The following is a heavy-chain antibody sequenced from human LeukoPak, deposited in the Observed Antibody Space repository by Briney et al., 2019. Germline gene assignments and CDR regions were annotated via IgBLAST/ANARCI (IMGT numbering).Heavy chain of an antibody. CDR1: GFTFTTYG. D-gene: IGHD3-10*01. CDR3: AKDLDFGDRLTAFVTGMDV. J-gene: IGHJ6*02. V-gene: IGHV3-30*18. CDR2: VSYDGSNK. Sequence: GRSLRLSCAASGFTFTTYGMHWVRQAPGKGLEWVAVVSYDGSNKYYADSVKGRFTISRDDSKNALYLQMNSLRAEDTAVYYCAKDLDFGDRLTAFVTGMDVWGQGTTVTVS.